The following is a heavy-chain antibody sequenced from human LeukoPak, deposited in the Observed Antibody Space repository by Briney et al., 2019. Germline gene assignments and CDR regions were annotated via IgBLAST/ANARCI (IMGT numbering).Heavy chain of an antibody. V-gene: IGHV3-23*01. Sequence: GGSRRLSCAASGLTFSSYGMSWVRQAPGKGLEWVSSISWSGGNIHYAHSVKSRFTISRENSKSKLYLQMNSLKAEDTAVYYCAKDVSGLEFFAYWGQGTLVTVSS. CDR1: GLTFSSYG. J-gene: IGHJ4*02. D-gene: IGHD6-19*01. CDR3: AKDVSGLEFFAY. CDR2: ISWSGGNI.